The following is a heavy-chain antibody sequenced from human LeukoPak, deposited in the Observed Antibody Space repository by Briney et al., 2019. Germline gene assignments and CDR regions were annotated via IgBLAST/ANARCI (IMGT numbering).Heavy chain of an antibody. J-gene: IGHJ3*02. Sequence: LSLTCTVSGYSISSGYYWGWIRQPPGKGLEWVSYISSSSSTIYYADSVKGRFTISRDNAKNSLYLQMNSLRAEDTAVYYCAREGQWRSFDIWGQGTMVTVSS. D-gene: IGHD6-19*01. CDR1: GYSISSGYY. V-gene: IGHV3-11*04. CDR2: ISSSSSTI. CDR3: AREGQWRSFDI.